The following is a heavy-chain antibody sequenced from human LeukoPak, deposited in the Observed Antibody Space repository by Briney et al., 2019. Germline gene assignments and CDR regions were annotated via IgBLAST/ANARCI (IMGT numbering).Heavy chain of an antibody. CDR3: ARESGYYYYGMDV. CDR1: GGSFSGYY. J-gene: IGHJ6*02. V-gene: IGHV4-34*01. Sequence: PSETLSLTCAVYGGSFSGYYWSWIRQPPGKGLEWIGEINHSGSTNYNQSLKSRVTISVDTSKNQFSLKLSSVTAADTAVYYCARESGYYYYGMDVWGQGTTVTVSS. D-gene: IGHD6-25*01. CDR2: INHSGST.